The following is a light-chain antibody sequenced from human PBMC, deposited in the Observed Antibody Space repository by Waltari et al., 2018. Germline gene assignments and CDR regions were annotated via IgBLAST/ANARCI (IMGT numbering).Light chain of an antibody. CDR1: HLGSKW. J-gene: IGLJ1*01. CDR2: ADS. V-gene: IGLV3-1*01. Sequence: SFELTQPSSVSVSPGQTASIACSGDHLGSKWTSLYQQKAGQSPVLVIYADSERPSGVPGRFSAARSGDTVTLNISGTQDLDEADYYCQTWDSNIFVFGPGTKVTVL. CDR3: QTWDSNIFV.